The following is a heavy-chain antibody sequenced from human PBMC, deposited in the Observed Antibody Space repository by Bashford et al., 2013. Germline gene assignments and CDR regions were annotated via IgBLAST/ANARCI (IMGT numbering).Heavy chain of an antibody. CDR2: IYYSGST. CDR1: GGSISSYY. J-gene: IGHJ6*02. D-gene: IGHD1-7*01. V-gene: IGHV4-59*01. Sequence: SSETLSLTCTVSGGSISSYYWSWIRQPPGKGLEWIGYIYYSGSTNYNPSLKSRVTISVDTSKNQFSLKLSSVTAADTAVYYCARVAGTTFGYPYYYGMDVVGPRDHGHRLL. CDR3: ARVAGTTFGYPYYYGMDV.